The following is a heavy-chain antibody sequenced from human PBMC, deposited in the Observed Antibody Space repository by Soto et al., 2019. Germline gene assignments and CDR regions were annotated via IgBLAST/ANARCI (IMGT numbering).Heavy chain of an antibody. V-gene: IGHV5-51*01. CDR2: IYPGDSDT. CDR3: ARVAVDGTSPPPHGFDY. D-gene: IGHD6-19*01. Sequence: GESLKISFKGSGYSFTSYWIGWVRQMPGKGLEWMGIIYPGDSDTRYSPSFQGQVTISADKSISTAYLQWSSLKASDTAVYYCARVAVDGTSPPPHGFDYWGQGTLVTVSS. CDR1: GYSFTSYW. J-gene: IGHJ4*02.